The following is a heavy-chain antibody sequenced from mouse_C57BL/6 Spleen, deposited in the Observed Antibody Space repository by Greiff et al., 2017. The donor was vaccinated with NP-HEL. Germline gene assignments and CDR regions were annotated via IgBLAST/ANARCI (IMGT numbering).Heavy chain of an antibody. CDR1: GYAFSSSW. D-gene: IGHD2-3*01. CDR2: IYPGDGDT. J-gene: IGHJ3*01. Sequence: QVQLKESGPELVKPGASVKISCKASGYAFSSSWMNWVKQRPGKGLEWIGRIYPGDGDTNYNGKFKGKATLTADKSSSTAYMQLSSLTSEDSAVYFCARDDGYTFFAYWGQGTLVTVSA. V-gene: IGHV1-82*01. CDR3: ARDDGYTFFAY.